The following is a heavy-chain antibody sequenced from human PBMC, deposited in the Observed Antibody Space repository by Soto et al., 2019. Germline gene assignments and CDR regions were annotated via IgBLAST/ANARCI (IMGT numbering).Heavy chain of an antibody. CDR2: IIPIFGTA. D-gene: IGHD1-20*01. CDR3: ARGSNWNDLVY. V-gene: IGHV1-69*12. Sequence: QVQLVQSGAEVKKPGSPVKVSCKASGGTFGSYAISWVRQAPGQGLEWMGGIIPIFGTANYAQKFQGRVTITADESTSTAYMELSSLRSEDTAVYYRARGSNWNDLVYWGQGTLVTVSS. CDR1: GGTFGSYA. J-gene: IGHJ4*02.